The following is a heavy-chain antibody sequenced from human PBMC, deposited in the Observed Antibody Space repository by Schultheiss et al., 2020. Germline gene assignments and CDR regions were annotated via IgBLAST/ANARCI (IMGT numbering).Heavy chain of an antibody. Sequence: SETLSLTCTVSGGSISSNYWSWIRQPPGKGLEWIGNIHHSGTTNYNPSLKSRVIMSVDTSKSQLSLRLSSVTAADTAVYYCARNNFEFWGGYQYYYMDVWGKGTTVTVSS. CDR1: GGSISSNY. J-gene: IGHJ6*03. D-gene: IGHD3-3*01. V-gene: IGHV4-59*01. CDR3: ARNNFEFWGGYQYYYMDV. CDR2: IHHSGTT.